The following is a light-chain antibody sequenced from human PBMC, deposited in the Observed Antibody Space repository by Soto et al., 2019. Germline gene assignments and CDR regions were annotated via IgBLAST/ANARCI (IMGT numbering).Light chain of an antibody. Sequence: ENVLTQSPDNLSLSPGERATLSCRASQSVTSDCLAWYRQRPGQAPRLLIYGASTRATGTPDRISGSGSGTDFTLTISRLEPEDFAVYYCPQCGSSRRTFGQGTRVEIK. CDR1: QSVTSDC. CDR2: GAS. J-gene: IGKJ1*01. V-gene: IGKV3-20*01. CDR3: PQCGSSRRT.